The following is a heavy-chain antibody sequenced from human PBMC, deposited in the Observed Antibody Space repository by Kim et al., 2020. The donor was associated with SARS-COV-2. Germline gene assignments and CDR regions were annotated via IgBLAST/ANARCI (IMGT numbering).Heavy chain of an antibody. Sequence: ASVKVSCKASGYTFTTYVIHWVRQAPGQGLEWMGWVNTGNGKTLYSPRFQGRVTFTTDTLTTTVHMDLKNLRSEDTAVYYCAREDFGTSAWFDPWGQGPL. CDR2: VNTGNGKT. CDR3: AREDFGTSAWFDP. D-gene: IGHD2-15*01. CDR1: GYTFTTYV. J-gene: IGHJ5*02. V-gene: IGHV1-3*04.